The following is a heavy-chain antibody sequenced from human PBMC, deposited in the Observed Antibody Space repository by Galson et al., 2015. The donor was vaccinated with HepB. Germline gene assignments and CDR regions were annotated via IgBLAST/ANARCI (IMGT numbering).Heavy chain of an antibody. CDR3: ARARATYDAFDI. CDR2: INPNSGGT. J-gene: IGHJ3*02. CDR1: GYTFTGYY. V-gene: IGHV1-2*02. Sequence: SVKVSCKASGYTFTGYYMHWVRQAPGQGLEWMGWINPNSGGTVFAQKFQGRVTMTRDTSITTAYMELSRLRSDDTAVYYCARARATYDAFDIWGQGTMVTVSS.